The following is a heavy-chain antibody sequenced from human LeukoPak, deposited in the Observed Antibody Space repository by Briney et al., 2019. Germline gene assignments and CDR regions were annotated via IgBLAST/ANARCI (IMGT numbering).Heavy chain of an antibody. CDR1: GFTFSSYS. Sequence: GGSLRLSCAASGFTFSSYSMNWVRQAPGKGLEWVSSISSSSSYIYYADSVKGRFTISRDNAKNSLYLQMNSLRAEDTAVYYCAKDIRRDGYNGYWGQGTLVTVSS. J-gene: IGHJ4*02. CDR2: ISSSSSYI. V-gene: IGHV3-21*04. D-gene: IGHD5-24*01. CDR3: AKDIRRDGYNGY.